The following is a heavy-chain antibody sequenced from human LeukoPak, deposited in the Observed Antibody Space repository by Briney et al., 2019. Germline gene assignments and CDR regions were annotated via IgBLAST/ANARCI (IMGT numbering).Heavy chain of an antibody. J-gene: IGHJ4*02. V-gene: IGHV1-46*01. D-gene: IGHD1-26*01. Sequence: VASVKVSCKTSGYTFTSYLAHWVRQAPGQGLEWMGIINPSDGSTSYAQKFQGRVAMTRDTSTSTVYMELSSLRSDDTAVYYCVRELVGGYFDYWGQGTLVPVSS. CDR3: VRELVGGYFDY. CDR2: INPSDGST. CDR1: GYTFTSYL.